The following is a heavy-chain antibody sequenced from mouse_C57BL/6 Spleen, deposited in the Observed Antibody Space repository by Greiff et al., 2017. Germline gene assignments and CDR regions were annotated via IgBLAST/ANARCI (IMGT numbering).Heavy chain of an antibody. V-gene: IGHV1-52*01. CDR2: IDPSDSET. J-gene: IGHJ4*01. D-gene: IGHD2-3*01. CDR1: GYTFTSYW. Sequence: VQLQQPGAELVRPGSSVKLSCKASGYTFTSYWMHWVKQRPIQGLEWIGNIDPSDSETHYNQKFKDKATLTVDKSSSTAYMQLSSLTSEDSAVYYGARRGWLLLYAMDYWGQGTSVTVSS. CDR3: ARRGWLLLYAMDY.